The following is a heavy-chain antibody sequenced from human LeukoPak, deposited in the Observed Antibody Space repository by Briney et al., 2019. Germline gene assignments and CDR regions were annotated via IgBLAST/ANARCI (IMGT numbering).Heavy chain of an antibody. CDR1: GGSITTSDFD. D-gene: IGHD3-16*01. CDR2: ISSSGKA. V-gene: IGHV4-39*01. J-gene: IGHJ4*02. Sequence: SETLSLTCTVSGGSITTSDFDWAWIPQPPGQGFEWIATISSSGKAYYYSSLMIRVIISVDTSNNEFSLDVTSVTAADTGLFYCGRFKGGTGFDYWGRGILVIVS. CDR3: GRFKGGTGFDY.